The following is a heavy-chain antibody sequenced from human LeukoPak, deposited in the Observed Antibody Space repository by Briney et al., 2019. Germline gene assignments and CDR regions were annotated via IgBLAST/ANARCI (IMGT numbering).Heavy chain of an antibody. CDR2: INPNSGGT. CDR1: GYTFTGYY. CDR3: AAENIATLH. V-gene: IGHV1-2*06. Sequence: ASVKVSCKASGYTFTGYYIHWVRQAPGQGLEWMGRINPNSGGTNYSQKFQGRVTMTRDTSISTAYMELSSLRSDDTAVYYCAAENIATLHWGQGTLVTVSS. D-gene: IGHD6-6*01. J-gene: IGHJ4*02.